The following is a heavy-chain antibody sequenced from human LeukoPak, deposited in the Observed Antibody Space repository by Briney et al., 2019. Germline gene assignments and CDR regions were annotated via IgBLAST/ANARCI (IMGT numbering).Heavy chain of an antibody. J-gene: IGHJ4*02. CDR2: IWHDGSEE. Sequence: GRSLRLSCSASGFTFSGFGMHWVRQAPGKGLEWVAVIWHDGSEEYYADSVKGRFTISRDNSKNTLYLQMNSLRAEDTAVYYCARGRWLQARGPSFDYWGQGTLVTVSS. CDR1: GFTFSGFG. V-gene: IGHV3-33*01. CDR3: ARGRWLQARGPSFDY. D-gene: IGHD5-24*01.